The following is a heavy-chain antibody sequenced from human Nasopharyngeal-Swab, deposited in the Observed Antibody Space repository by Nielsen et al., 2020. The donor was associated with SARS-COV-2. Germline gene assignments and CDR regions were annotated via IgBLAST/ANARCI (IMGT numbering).Heavy chain of an antibody. V-gene: IGHV5-10-1*01. J-gene: IGHJ3*02. CDR2: IDPSDSYT. CDR3: ARRGGTAGSDGFDI. Sequence: VRQMPGKGLEWMGRIDPSDSYTNYSPSFQGHVTISADKSISTAYLRWSSLKASDTAMYYCARRGGTAGSDGFDIWGQGTMVTVSS. D-gene: IGHD6-13*01.